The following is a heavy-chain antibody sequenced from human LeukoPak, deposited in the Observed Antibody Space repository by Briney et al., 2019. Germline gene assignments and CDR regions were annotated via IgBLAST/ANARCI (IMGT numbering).Heavy chain of an antibody. CDR2: IYYSGST. V-gene: IGHV4-61*08. J-gene: IGHJ4*02. CDR3: ARCPPNYYDSSGYFDY. Sequence: SETLSLTCTVSGGSISSGDYYWSWIRQPPGKGLEWIGYIYYSGSTNYNPSLKSRVTISVDTSKNQFSLKLSSVTAADTAVYYCARCPPNYYDSSGYFDYWGQGTLVTVSS. D-gene: IGHD3-22*01. CDR1: GGSISSGDYY.